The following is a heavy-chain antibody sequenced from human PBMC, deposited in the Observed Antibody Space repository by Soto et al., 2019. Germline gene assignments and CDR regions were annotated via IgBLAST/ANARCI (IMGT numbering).Heavy chain of an antibody. CDR1: GGSFSGYY. J-gene: IGHJ5*02. CDR3: ARGRYNWFDP. Sequence: QVQLQQWGAGLLKPSETLSLTCAVYGGSFSGYYWSWIRQPPGKGLEWIGEINHSGSTNYNPSLKSRVTISVDTSKNQFSLKLSSVTAADTAVYYCARGRYNWFDPWGQGTLVTVSS. D-gene: IGHD1-20*01. V-gene: IGHV4-34*01. CDR2: INHSGST.